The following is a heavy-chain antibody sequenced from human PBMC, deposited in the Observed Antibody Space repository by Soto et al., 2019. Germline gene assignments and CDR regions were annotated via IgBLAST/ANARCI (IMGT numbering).Heavy chain of an antibody. CDR2: ISAYNGNT. CDR1: GYTFTSYG. J-gene: IGHJ4*02. Sequence: ASVKVSCKASGYTFTSYGISWVRQAPGQGLEWMGWISAYNGNTNYAQKLQGRVTMTTDTSTSTAYMELRSLRSDDTAVYYCARVHDILTGYYTKDFDYWGQGTLVTVSS. D-gene: IGHD3-9*01. V-gene: IGHV1-18*01. CDR3: ARVHDILTGYYTKDFDY.